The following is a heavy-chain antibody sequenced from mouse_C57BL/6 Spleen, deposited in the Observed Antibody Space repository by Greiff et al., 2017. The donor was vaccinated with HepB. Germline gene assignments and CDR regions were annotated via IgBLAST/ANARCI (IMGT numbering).Heavy chain of an antibody. Sequence: EVQRVESGGGLVKPGGSLKLSCAASGFTFSSYAMSWVRQTPEKRLEWVATISDGGSYTYYPDNVKGRFTISRDNAKNNLYLQMSHLKSEDTAMYYCARDGLITTVVATNAMDYWGQGTSVTVSS. CDR3: ARDGLITTVVATNAMDY. D-gene: IGHD1-1*01. CDR2: ISDGGSYT. J-gene: IGHJ4*01. V-gene: IGHV5-4*01. CDR1: GFTFSSYA.